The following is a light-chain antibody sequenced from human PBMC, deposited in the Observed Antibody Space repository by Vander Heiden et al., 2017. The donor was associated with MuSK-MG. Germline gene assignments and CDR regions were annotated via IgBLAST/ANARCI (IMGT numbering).Light chain of an antibody. V-gene: IGKV3-20*01. J-gene: IGKJ4*01. CDR2: GAS. Sequence: ELVLTQSPGTLSLSPGERATLSCRASQSVSSSYLAWYQQKPGQAPTRLIYGASSRATGIPDRCSGSGSGTDFTLTISRLEPEDYAVDYCQQYGSSPRLTFGGGTKVEIK. CDR1: QSVSSSY. CDR3: QQYGSSPRLT.